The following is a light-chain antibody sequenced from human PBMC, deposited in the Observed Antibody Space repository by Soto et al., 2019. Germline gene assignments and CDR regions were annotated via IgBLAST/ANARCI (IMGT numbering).Light chain of an antibody. J-gene: IGLJ1*01. CDR1: SSGVGGYNY. CDR3: SSYTTSSTYV. V-gene: IGLV2-14*01. CDR2: EVT. Sequence: QSALTQPASVSGSPGQSITISCTGTSSGVGGYNYVSWYQQHPGKAPKLLIYEVTNRPSGVSNRFSGSKSGNTASLTISGLQAGDDTDYYCSSYTTSSTYVFGTGTKVTVL.